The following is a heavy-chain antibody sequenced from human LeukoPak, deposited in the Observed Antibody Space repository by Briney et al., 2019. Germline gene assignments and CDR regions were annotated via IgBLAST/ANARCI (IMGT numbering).Heavy chain of an antibody. D-gene: IGHD1-26*01. CDR1: GLSFSTYT. CDR3: ARDGEDAGWELIPLDN. CDR2: ITGRSTYI. Sequence: GGSLRLSCAASGLSFSTYTMNWVRQAPGKGLEWVSSITGRSTYIHYADSVRGRFTISRDNAKNSLYLQMNSLRAEDTAVYYCARDGEDAGWELIPLDNWGQGTLVTVSS. V-gene: IGHV3-21*01. J-gene: IGHJ4*02.